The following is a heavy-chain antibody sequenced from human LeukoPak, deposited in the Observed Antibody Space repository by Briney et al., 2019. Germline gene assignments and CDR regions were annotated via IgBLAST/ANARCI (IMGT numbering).Heavy chain of an antibody. Sequence: SGESLKISCKGSGYTFTNYWIGWVRQMPGKGLEWMGIIYPGDSDTRYSPSFQGQVTISADKSISTAYLQWSSLKASDTAMYYCARQVGATRVPYYYYMDVWGKGTTVTVSS. CDR3: ARQVGATRVPYYYYMDV. J-gene: IGHJ6*03. D-gene: IGHD1-26*01. CDR2: IYPGDSDT. V-gene: IGHV5-51*01. CDR1: GYTFTNYW.